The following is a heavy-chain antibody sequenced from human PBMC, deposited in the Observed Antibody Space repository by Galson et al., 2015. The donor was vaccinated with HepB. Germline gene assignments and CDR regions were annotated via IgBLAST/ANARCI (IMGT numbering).Heavy chain of an antibody. Sequence: SLRLSCAASGFTFSSYSMNWVRQAPGKGLEWVSSISSSSSYIYYADSVKGRFTISRDNAKNSLYLQMNSLRAEDTAVYYCARDPPRISSSSYWYFDLWGRGTLVTVSS. V-gene: IGHV3-21*01. J-gene: IGHJ2*01. CDR2: ISSSSSYI. CDR1: GFTFSSYS. D-gene: IGHD6-6*01. CDR3: ARDPPRISSSSYWYFDL.